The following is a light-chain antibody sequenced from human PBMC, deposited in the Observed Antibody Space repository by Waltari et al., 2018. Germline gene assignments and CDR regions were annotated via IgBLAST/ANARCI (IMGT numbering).Light chain of an antibody. CDR1: SSDVGSYNL. CDR3: CSYAGSSTYV. J-gene: IGLJ1*01. V-gene: IGLV2-23*01. Sequence: QSALTQPASVSGSPGQSIPISCTGTSSDVGSYNLLPWYQQHPGKAPKLMIYEGSKRPSGVSNRFSGSKSGNTASLTISGLQAEDEADYYCCSYAGSSTYVFGTGTKVTVL. CDR2: EGS.